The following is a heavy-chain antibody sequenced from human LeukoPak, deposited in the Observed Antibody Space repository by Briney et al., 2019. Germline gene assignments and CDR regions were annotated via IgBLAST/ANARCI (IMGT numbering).Heavy chain of an antibody. CDR2: INPNNGGT. CDR1: GYTFTSYD. D-gene: IGHD3-16*01. CDR3: ARDMGTTKYLYGESFDN. J-gene: IGHJ4*02. Sequence: ASVKVSCKASGYTFTSYDINWVRQATGQGLEWMGWINPNNGGTRYAQKFQGRVTMTRDTSITTAYMELSRLRSDDTAVYFCARDMGTTKYLYGESFDNWGQGTLVTVSS. V-gene: IGHV1-2*02.